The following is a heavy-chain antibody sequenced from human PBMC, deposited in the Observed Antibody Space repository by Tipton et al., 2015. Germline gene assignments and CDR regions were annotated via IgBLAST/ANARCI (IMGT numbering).Heavy chain of an antibody. D-gene: IGHD4-17*01. CDR3: ARDHSGDYGDYVD. V-gene: IGHV4-59*01. Sequence: TLSLTCTVSGASITSYYWSWIQQPPGKGLEWIGYLYYSGSTNYNPSLKSRVTISVDTSKNQFSLKLSSVTAADTAVYYCARDHSGDYGDYVDWGQGTLVTVFS. CDR2: LYYSGST. J-gene: IGHJ4*02. CDR1: GASITSYY.